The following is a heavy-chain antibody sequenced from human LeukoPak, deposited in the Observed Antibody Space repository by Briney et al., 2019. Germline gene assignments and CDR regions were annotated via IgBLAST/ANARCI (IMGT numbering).Heavy chain of an antibody. Sequence: GGSLRLSCAAPGFTFSDYYMTWIRQAPGKGLEWLSYISGGSSTIYYADSVRGRFTISRDNAKNSLFLQMNSLRAEDTAVYYCARGRPLGDSFFDMWGLGTMVTVSS. D-gene: IGHD2-21*01. J-gene: IGHJ3*02. CDR2: ISGGSSTI. CDR1: GFTFSDYY. CDR3: ARGRPLGDSFFDM. V-gene: IGHV3-11*01.